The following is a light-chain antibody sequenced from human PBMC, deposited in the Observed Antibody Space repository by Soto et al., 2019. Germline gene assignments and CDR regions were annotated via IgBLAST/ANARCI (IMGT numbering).Light chain of an antibody. CDR1: SSAVGGYNY. V-gene: IGLV2-11*01. CDR2: DVT. Sequence: QSALTQPRSVSGSPGQSVTISCTGTSSAVGGYNYVSWYQQHPGKAPKLMIYDVTKRPSGVPDRFSGSKSGNTSSLTISGLQPDDEADYFCCSYAGNFIFFGGGTKLTVL. J-gene: IGLJ2*01. CDR3: CSYAGNFIF.